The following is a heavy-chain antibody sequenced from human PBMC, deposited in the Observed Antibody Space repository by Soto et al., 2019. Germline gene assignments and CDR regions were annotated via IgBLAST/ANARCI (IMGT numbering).Heavy chain of an antibody. CDR2: INSDGSST. J-gene: IGHJ4*02. CDR1: GFTFSTFW. CDR3: ARDFEY. Sequence: EVQLVESGGGLVQPGGSLRLSCEASGFTFSTFWMHWVRQAQGKGLVWVSRINSDGSSTNYADSVKGRVTISRDNAKKTLYLQLNSLRPEYTAVYYCARDFEYWGQGTLVTVSS. V-gene: IGHV3-74*01.